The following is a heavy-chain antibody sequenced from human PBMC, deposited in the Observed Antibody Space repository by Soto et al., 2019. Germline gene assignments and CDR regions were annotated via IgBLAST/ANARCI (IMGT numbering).Heavy chain of an antibody. CDR3: AHGDPLDFHY. CDR2: IYWYVIE. CDR1: GFSLSPSGVA. D-gene: IGHD3-10*01. Sequence: QITLKESGPALVKPTQTLTLTCTFSGFSLSPSGVAVAWIRQPPGKALERLALIYWYVIERYSPSLKSRPTITKDTAKNQVVLTVTNMDPVDTATYFCAHGDPLDFHYWGQGTLVTVSP. V-gene: IGHV2-5*01. J-gene: IGHJ4*02.